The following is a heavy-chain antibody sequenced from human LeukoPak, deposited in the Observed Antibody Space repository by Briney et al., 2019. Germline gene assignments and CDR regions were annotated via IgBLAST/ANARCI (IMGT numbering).Heavy chain of an antibody. J-gene: IGHJ4*02. Sequence: SVKVSCKASGGTFSSYAISWVRQAPEQGLEWMGGIIPIFGTANYAQKFQGRVTITADESTSTAYMELSSLRSEDTAVYYCARESLNYYDSSGMVKWGQGTLVTVSS. CDR2: IIPIFGTA. V-gene: IGHV1-69*13. CDR1: GGTFSSYA. D-gene: IGHD3-22*01. CDR3: ARESLNYYDSSGMVK.